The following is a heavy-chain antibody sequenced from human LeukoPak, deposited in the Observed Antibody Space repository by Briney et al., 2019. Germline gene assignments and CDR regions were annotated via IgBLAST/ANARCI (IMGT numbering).Heavy chain of an antibody. CDR2: INSVGSST. J-gene: IGHJ4*02. CDR1: GFTFSSNS. D-gene: IGHD6-19*01. V-gene: IGHV3-74*01. Sequence: QPGGSLRLSCAASGFTFSSNSMHWVRQAPGKGLVWVSRINSVGSSTSYADSVKGRFTISRDNAKNTLYLQMNSLRAEDTAVYYCARERTSGWDAFDFWGQGTLVTVSS. CDR3: ARERTSGWDAFDF.